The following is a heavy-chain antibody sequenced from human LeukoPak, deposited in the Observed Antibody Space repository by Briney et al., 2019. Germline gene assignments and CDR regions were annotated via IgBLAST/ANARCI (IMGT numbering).Heavy chain of an antibody. CDR3: ARHNNDMVNFDY. CDR2: IYYSGSA. V-gene: IGHV4-39*01. D-gene: IGHD4-23*01. CDR1: GGSISSSSYY. J-gene: IGHJ4*02. Sequence: SETLSLTCTVSGGSISSSSYYWGWIRQPPGKGLEWIGSIYYSGSAYYNPSLKSRVTISVDTSKNQFSLKLSSVTAADTAVYYCARHNNDMVNFDYWGQGTLVTVSS.